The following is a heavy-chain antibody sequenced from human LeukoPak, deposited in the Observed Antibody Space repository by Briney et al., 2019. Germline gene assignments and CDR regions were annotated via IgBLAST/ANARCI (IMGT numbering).Heavy chain of an antibody. CDR3: AREVGYCSGGSCYSVYGMDV. D-gene: IGHD2-15*01. CDR2: IYTSGST. J-gene: IGHJ6*02. V-gene: IGHV4-4*07. CDR1: GGSISSYY. Sequence: PSETLSLTCTVSGGSISSYYWSWIRQPAGKGLEWIGRIYTSGSTNYNPSLKSRVTMSVDTSKNQFSLKLSSVTAADTAVYYCAREVGYCSGGSCYSVYGMDVWGPGTTVTVSS.